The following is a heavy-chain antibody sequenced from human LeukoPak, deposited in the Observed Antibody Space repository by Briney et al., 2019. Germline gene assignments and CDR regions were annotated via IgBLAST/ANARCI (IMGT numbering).Heavy chain of an antibody. D-gene: IGHD3-22*01. J-gene: IGHJ4*02. Sequence: SETLSLTCAVYGGSFSGYYWSWIRQPLGKGLEWIGEINHSGSTNYNPSLKSRVTISVDTSKNQFSLKLSSVTAADTAVYYCAITYYYDSSGYRYFDYWGQGTLVTVSS. CDR2: INHSGST. CDR3: AITYYYDSSGYRYFDY. CDR1: GGSFSGYY. V-gene: IGHV4-34*01.